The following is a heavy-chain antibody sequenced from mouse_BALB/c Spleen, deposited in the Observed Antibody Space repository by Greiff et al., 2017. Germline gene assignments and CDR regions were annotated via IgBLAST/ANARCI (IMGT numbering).Heavy chain of an antibody. Sequence: VKLMESGPGLVAPSQSLSITCTVSGFSLTSYGVHWVRQPPGKGLEWLGVIWAGGSTNYNSALMSRLSISKDNSKSQVFLKMNSLQTDDTAMYYCAREGERNAMDYWGQGTSVTVSS. CDR1: GFSLTSYG. V-gene: IGHV2-9*02. CDR3: AREGERNAMDY. CDR2: IWAGGST. J-gene: IGHJ4*01.